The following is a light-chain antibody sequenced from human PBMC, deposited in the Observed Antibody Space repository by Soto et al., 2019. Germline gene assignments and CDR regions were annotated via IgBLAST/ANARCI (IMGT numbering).Light chain of an antibody. Sequence: IVMTQSPATLSLSAGERVTLSCRASQSVSSNLAWYQQKPGQAPRLLIYGASTRATGIPARCSGSGSGTDFTLTISSLQSEDFEVYYCQQYNNWPRTFGQGTKVDIK. J-gene: IGKJ1*01. CDR1: QSVSSN. CDR2: GAS. V-gene: IGKV3-15*01. CDR3: QQYNNWPRT.